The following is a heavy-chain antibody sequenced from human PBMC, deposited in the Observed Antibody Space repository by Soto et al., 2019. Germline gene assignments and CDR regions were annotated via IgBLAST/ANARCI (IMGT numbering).Heavy chain of an antibody. J-gene: IGHJ5*02. CDR3: ARGRTTGEYTWFDP. CDR1: GGSFSGYY. CDR2: INHSGST. V-gene: IGHV4-34*01. D-gene: IGHD1-1*01. Sequence: QVQLQQWGAGLLKPSETLSLTCAVYGGSFSGYYWSWIRQPPGKGLEWIGEINHSGSTNYNPSLKSRFTISLDTSKNQFSLKPSSVTAADTAVYYCARGRTTGEYTWFDPWGQGTLVTVSS.